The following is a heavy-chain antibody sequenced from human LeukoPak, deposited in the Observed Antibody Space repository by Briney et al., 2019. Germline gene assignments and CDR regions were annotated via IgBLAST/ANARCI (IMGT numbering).Heavy chain of an antibody. J-gene: IGHJ4*02. Sequence: SETLSLTCTVPGGSISSGDYYWSWIRQPPGKGLEWIGYIYYSGSTYYNPSLKSRVTISVDTSKNQFSLKLSSVTAADTAVYYCARGGYDRHIDYWGQGTLVTVSS. V-gene: IGHV4-30-4*08. D-gene: IGHD5-12*01. CDR2: IYYSGST. CDR3: ARGGYDRHIDY. CDR1: GGSISSGDYY.